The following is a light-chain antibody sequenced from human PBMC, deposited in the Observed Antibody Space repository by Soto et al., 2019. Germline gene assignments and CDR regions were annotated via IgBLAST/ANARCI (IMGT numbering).Light chain of an antibody. CDR1: QSVSSN. J-gene: IGKJ4*01. Sequence: EIVMTQSPATLSVSPVERATLSCRASQSVSSNLAWYQQKPGQAPRLLIYDTSSRATGIPDRFSGSGSGTDFTLTISRLEPEDFAVYFCQQYGSSPSCGGGTKVDIK. V-gene: IGKV3-20*01. CDR3: QQYGSSPS. CDR2: DTS.